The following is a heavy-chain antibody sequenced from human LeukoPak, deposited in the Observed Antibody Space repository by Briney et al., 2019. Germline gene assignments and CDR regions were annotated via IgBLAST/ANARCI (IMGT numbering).Heavy chain of an antibody. Sequence: SETLSLTCAVYGGSFSGYYWSWIRQPPGKGLEWIGEINHSGSTNYNPSLKSRVTISVDTSKNQFSLKLSSVTAADTAVYYCARDGGDYDFYYYGMDVWGQGTTVTVSS. D-gene: IGHD4-17*01. CDR3: ARDGGDYDFYYYGMDV. CDR2: INHSGST. CDR1: GGSFSGYY. V-gene: IGHV4-34*01. J-gene: IGHJ6*02.